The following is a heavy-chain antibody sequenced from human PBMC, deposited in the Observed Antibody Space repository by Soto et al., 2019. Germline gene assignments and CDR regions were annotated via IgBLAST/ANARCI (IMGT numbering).Heavy chain of an antibody. D-gene: IGHD3-3*01. CDR3: AIDLYFWSGYLLLYYYYGMDV. J-gene: IGHJ6*02. V-gene: IGHV1-69*13. CDR1: GGTFSSYA. CDR2: IIPIFGTA. Sequence: GASVKVSCKASGGTFSSYAISWVRQAPGQGLEWMGGIIPIFGTANYAQKFQGRVTITADESTSTAYMELSSLRSEDTAVYYCAIDLYFWSGYLLLYYYYGMDVWGQGTTVTVSS.